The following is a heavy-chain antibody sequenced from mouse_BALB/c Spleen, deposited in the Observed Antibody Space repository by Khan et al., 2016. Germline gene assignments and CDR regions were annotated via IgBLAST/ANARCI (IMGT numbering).Heavy chain of an antibody. J-gene: IGHJ3*01. CDR2: IWGDGST. Sequence: VQLQESGPGLVAPSQSLSITCTVSGFSLTGFSVNWVRQPPGKGLEWLGMIWGDGSTDYNSALKSRLSFNKDDSKSQAFLKMNSLHTDDTARYFCASYYDYDWGFAYWGQGTLVTVSA. CDR3: ASYYDYDWGFAY. V-gene: IGHV2-6-7*01. D-gene: IGHD2-4*01. CDR1: GFSLTGFS.